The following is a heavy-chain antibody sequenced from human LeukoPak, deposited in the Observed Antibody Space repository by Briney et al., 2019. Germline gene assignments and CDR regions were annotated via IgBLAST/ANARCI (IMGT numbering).Heavy chain of an antibody. Sequence: SQTLSLTCTVSGGSITSGSYYWSWIRQPAGKGLEWIGRIYTSGSTNYNPSLKSRVTISVDTSKNQFSLRLSSVTAADTAVYYCATSMSGWYLGTWGQGTLVTVSS. CDR1: GGSITSGSYY. J-gene: IGHJ1*01. V-gene: IGHV4-61*02. CDR3: ATSMSGWYLGT. CDR2: IYTSGST. D-gene: IGHD6-19*01.